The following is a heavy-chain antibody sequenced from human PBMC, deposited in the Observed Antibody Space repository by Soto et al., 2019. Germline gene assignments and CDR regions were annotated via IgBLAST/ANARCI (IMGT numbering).Heavy chain of an antibody. CDR3: ARGGDGFDL. J-gene: IGHJ3*01. V-gene: IGHV4-31*03. CDR1: GDSLTIGGHY. CDR2: IYHSGST. Sequence: QVRLQESGPGLVRPSQTLSLTCSVSGDSLTIGGHYWTWIRQHPGKGLEWIGYIYHSGSTYYSPYLQCRLTISVDTSENQFSLKLTSMTAADTAVYYCARGGDGFDLWGQGKMVTVSS.